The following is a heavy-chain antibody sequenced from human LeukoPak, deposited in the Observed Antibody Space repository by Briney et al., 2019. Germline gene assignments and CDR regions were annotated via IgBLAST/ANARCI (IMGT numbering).Heavy chain of an antibody. J-gene: IGHJ4*02. CDR3: ARDPCSSTSCYTVGEVDY. V-gene: IGHV3-33*01. CDR1: GFTFSSYG. Sequence: GGSLRPSCAASGFTFSSYGMHWVRQAPGKGLEWVAVIWYDGSNKYYADSVKGRFTISRDNSKNTLYLQMNSLRAEDMAVYYCARDPCSSTSCYTVGEVDYWGQGTLVTVSS. D-gene: IGHD2-2*02. CDR2: IWYDGSNK.